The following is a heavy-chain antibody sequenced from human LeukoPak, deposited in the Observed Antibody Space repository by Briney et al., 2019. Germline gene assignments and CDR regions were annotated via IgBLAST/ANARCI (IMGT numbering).Heavy chain of an antibody. CDR1: GFTFSSYG. CDR3: AKHTYYDILTGGWYFDY. V-gene: IGHV3-23*01. Sequence: PGGSLRLSCAASGFTFSSYGMSWVRQAPGKGLEWVSAISGSGGSTYYADSVKGRFTISRDNSKNTLYLQMNSLRAEDTAVYYCAKHTYYDILTGGWYFDYWGQGTLVTVSS. D-gene: IGHD3-9*01. CDR2: ISGSGGST. J-gene: IGHJ4*02.